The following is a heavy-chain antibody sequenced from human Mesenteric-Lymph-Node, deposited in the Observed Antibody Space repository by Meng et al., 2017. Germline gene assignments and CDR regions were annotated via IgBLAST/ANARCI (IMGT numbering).Heavy chain of an antibody. CDR3: ARGPQSTGYYYGDS. CDR2: IKSDGTSS. Sequence: EGQLVEPGGGLVQPGGSLRLSCAASGFTFRSYWMHWVRQAPGKGLLWVSRIKSDGTSSSYADSVKGRFTISRDNAKNTLYLQMESLRVEDTAVYYCARGPQSTGYYYGDSWGQGTLVTVSS. V-gene: IGHV3-74*01. J-gene: IGHJ4*02. D-gene: IGHD3-22*01. CDR1: GFTFRSYW.